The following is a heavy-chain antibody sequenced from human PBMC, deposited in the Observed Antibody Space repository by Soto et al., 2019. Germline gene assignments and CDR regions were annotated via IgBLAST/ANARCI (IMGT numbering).Heavy chain of an antibody. D-gene: IGHD3-16*01. Sequence: QVQLVESGGGVVQPGSSLRLSCAASGFTFSSYGMHWVRQAPGKGLEWVATIQFDGSITYYSDSVKGRFTISRDNSKNTLFLQLNSLTAEDTALYFCVTALYNALPLGGGEFDYWGQGTLVTVSS. CDR3: VTALYNALPLGGGEFDY. CDR1: GFTFSSYG. CDR2: IQFDGSIT. J-gene: IGHJ4*02. V-gene: IGHV3-30*03.